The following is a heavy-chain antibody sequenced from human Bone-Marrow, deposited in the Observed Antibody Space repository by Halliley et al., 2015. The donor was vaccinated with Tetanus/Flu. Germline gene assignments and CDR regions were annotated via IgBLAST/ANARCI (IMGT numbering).Heavy chain of an antibody. D-gene: IGHD6-6*01. CDR1: GGSISNNLYY. CDR2: IYYSGTT. Sequence: TLSLTCVVSGGSISNNLYYWDWIRQSPGKGLEWLGTIYYSGTTSYNASLKGRVAITADTSQNHFSLRLTSVTAADTAVYFCARRGGGGQLVGAPYYHYGLDVWGQGTTVTVSS. CDR3: ARRGGGGQLVGAPYYHYGLDV. J-gene: IGHJ6*02. V-gene: IGHV4-39*02.